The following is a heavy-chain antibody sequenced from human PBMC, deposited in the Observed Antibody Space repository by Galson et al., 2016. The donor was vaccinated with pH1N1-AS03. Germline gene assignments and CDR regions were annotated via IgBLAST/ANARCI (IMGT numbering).Heavy chain of an antibody. V-gene: IGHV6-1*01. Sequence: CAISGDSVSGSRGVAWNWIRQSPSRGLEWLGRTFYWSKWSNDYAESVKSRITIDPDTSNNQFSLHLNSVTPEDTPIYFCARGKNSGFDYWGQGTPVTVSS. CDR1: GDSVSGSRGVA. CDR2: TFYWSKWSN. D-gene: IGHD3-10*01. J-gene: IGHJ4*02. CDR3: ARGKNSGFDY.